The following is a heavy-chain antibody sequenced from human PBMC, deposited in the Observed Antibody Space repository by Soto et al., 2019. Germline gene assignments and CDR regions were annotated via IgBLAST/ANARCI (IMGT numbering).Heavy chain of an antibody. CDR1: GGSIRSSNS. CDR2: INHSGST. V-gene: IGHV4-4*02. CDR3: VRHAQWIIRAY. Sequence: SETLSLTCAVSGGSIRSSNSWSWVRQPPGKGLEWIGEINHSGSTNYNPSLQSRVTIFVDKSKNQFSLKLSSVTAADTAVYYCVRHAQWIIRAYWGQGSLVTVS. J-gene: IGHJ4*02. D-gene: IGHD5-12*01.